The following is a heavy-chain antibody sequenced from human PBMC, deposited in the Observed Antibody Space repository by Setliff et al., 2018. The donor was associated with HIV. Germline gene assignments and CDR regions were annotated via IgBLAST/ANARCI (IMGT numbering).Heavy chain of an antibody. Sequence: PSETLSLTCTVSGGSISSSSYYWSWIRQPAGKGLEWIGRIYYTGNTDYNPSLKSRVTMSMDTSKNQISLKLNSMTAADTAVYYCARSIYGSGTYPLDIWGPGILVTVSS. CDR3: ARSIYGSGTYPLDI. CDR2: IYYTGNT. D-gene: IGHD3-10*01. CDR1: GGSISSSSYY. V-gene: IGHV4-61*10. J-gene: IGHJ4*02.